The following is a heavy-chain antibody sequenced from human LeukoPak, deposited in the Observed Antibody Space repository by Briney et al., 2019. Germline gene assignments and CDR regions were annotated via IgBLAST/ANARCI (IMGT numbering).Heavy chain of an antibody. V-gene: IGHV4-39*01. CDR1: GGSISSSSYY. J-gene: IGHJ4*02. Sequence: PSETLSLTCTASGGSISSSSYYWGWIRQPPGKGLEWIGSIYYSGSTYYNPSLKSRVTISVDTSKNQFSLKLSSVTAADTAVYYCARHRSEWLPHYFDYWGQGTLVAVSS. CDR3: ARHRSEWLPHYFDY. CDR2: IYYSGST. D-gene: IGHD3-3*01.